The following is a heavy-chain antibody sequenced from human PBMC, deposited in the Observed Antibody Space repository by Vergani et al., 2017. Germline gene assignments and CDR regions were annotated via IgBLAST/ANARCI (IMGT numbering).Heavy chain of an antibody. V-gene: IGHV1-69*18. D-gene: IGHD2-2*01. CDR2: IIPIFGTA. CDR1: GGTFSSYA. Sequence: QVQLVQSGAEVKKPGSSVKVSCKASGGTFSSYAISWVRQAPGQGLEWMGRIIPIFGTANYAQKFQGRVTITADASTRIAYMELSSLRSEDTAVYYCARDDRVGRERKLDYWGQGTRVTVSS. J-gene: IGHJ4*02. CDR3: ARDDRVGRERKLDY.